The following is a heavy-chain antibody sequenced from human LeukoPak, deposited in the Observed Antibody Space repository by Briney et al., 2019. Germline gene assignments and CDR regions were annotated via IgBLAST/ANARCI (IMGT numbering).Heavy chain of an antibody. Sequence: AETLRLSCAASGFTFDDYAMHWVRQAPGKGLEWVSLISGDGGSTYYADPVKGRFTISRDNSKDSLYLQMNSLRTEDTALYYCAKPVYGDSPGMGCWGQGTIVTVPS. CDR1: GFTFDDYA. V-gene: IGHV3-43*02. CDR3: AKPVYGDSPGMGC. J-gene: IGHJ4*02. CDR2: ISGDGGST. D-gene: IGHD4-17*01.